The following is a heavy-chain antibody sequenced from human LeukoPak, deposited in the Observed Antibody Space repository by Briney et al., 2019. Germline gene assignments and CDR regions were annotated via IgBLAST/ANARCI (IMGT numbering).Heavy chain of an antibody. J-gene: IGHJ4*02. D-gene: IGHD3-9*01. Sequence: SETLSLTCTVSGYSISSGYYWGWIRQPPGKGLEWIGSIYHSGSTYYNPSLKSRVTISVDTSKNQFSLKLSSVTAADTAVYYCARPLRYFDWLFVYWGQGTLVTVSS. CDR2: IYHSGST. CDR1: GYSISSGYY. V-gene: IGHV4-38-2*02. CDR3: ARPLRYFDWLFVY.